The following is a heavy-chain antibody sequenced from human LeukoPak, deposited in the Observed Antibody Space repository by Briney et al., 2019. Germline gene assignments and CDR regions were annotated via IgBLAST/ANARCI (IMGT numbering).Heavy chain of an antibody. CDR1: GFTFSSYS. V-gene: IGHV3-21*01. CDR3: ARVRGSYYYYYYMDV. J-gene: IGHJ6*03. Sequence: GGSLRLSCAASGFTFSSYSMNWVRQAPGKGLEWVSSISSSSSNIYYADSVKGRFTISRDNAKNSLYLQMNSLRAEDTAVYYCARVRGSYYYYYYMDVWGKGTTVTVSS. D-gene: IGHD1-26*01. CDR2: ISSSSSNI.